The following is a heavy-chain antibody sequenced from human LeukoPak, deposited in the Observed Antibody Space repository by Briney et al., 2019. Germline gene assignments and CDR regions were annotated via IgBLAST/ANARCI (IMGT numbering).Heavy chain of an antibody. J-gene: IGHJ6*03. D-gene: IGHD6-6*01. Sequence: GGSLRLSCAASGFSFDDYTMHWVRQAPGKGLEWVSLISWDGVSTHYADSVKGRFTISRDNSKNSLYLQMNSLRTEDTALYYCAKSAARLVSDYYYYMDVWGKGTTVTVSS. V-gene: IGHV3-43*01. CDR2: ISWDGVST. CDR1: GFSFDDYT. CDR3: AKSAARLVSDYYYYMDV.